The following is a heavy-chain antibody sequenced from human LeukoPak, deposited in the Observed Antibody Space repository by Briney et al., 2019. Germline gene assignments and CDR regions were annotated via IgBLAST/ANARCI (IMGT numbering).Heavy chain of an antibody. CDR3: ARGILSSSWHYYYYYGMDV. CDR1: GFTFSSYW. Sequence: GGSPRLSCAASGFTFSSYWMSWVRQAPGKGLEWVANIKQDGSEKYYVDSVKGRFTISRDNAKNSLYLQMNSLRAEDTAVYYCARGILSSSWHYYYYYGMDVWGQGTTVTVSS. CDR2: IKQDGSEK. V-gene: IGHV3-7*01. J-gene: IGHJ6*02. D-gene: IGHD6-13*01.